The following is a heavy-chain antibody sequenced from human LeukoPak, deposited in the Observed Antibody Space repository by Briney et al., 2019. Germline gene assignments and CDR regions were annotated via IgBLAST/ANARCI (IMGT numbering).Heavy chain of an antibody. D-gene: IGHD2-2*01. J-gene: IGHJ4*02. CDR2: IIPIFGTA. CDR3: ATLDNRYCSSTSCYRGDDFDY. Sequence: SVKVSCKASGGTFTSYAISWVRQAPGQGGEGRGGIIPIFGTANYSQKFQGRLTIPADESTSTAYMELSSLRSDDTAVYYCATLDNRYCSSTSCYRGDDFDYWGQGTLVTVSS. CDR1: GGTFTSYA. V-gene: IGHV1-69*13.